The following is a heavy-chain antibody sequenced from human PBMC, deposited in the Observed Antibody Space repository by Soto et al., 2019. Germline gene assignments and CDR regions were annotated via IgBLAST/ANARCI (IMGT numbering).Heavy chain of an antibody. J-gene: IGHJ3*02. CDR2: IKSKTDGGTI. CDR3: TTGPNLRPLAAFDI. Sequence: EVQLVESGGGLVKPGGSLRLSCAASGFTFTNAWMTWVRQGPGKGLEWVGRIKSKTDGGTIDYAAPVKGRFTISRDDSKNTLYLQMNSLKTKDTAVYYCTTGPNLRPLAAFDIWGQGTVVTVSS. V-gene: IGHV3-15*01. CDR1: GFTFTNAW.